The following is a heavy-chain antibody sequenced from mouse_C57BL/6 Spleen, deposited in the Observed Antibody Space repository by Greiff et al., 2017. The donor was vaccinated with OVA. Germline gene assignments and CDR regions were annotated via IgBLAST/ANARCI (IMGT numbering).Heavy chain of an antibody. CDR1: GYAFSSSW. CDR3: AREVYYGNSFAY. J-gene: IGHJ3*01. D-gene: IGHD2-1*01. V-gene: IGHV1-82*01. CDR2: IYPGDGDT. Sequence: VQLQQSGPELVKPGASVKISCKASGYAFSSSWMNWVKQRPGKGLEWIGRIYPGDGDTNYNGKFKGKATLTADKSSSTAYMQLISLTSEDSAVYFCAREVYYGNSFAYWGQGTLVTVSA.